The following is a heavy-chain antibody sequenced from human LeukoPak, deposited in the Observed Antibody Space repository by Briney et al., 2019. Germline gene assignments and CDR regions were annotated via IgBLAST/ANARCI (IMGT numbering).Heavy chain of an antibody. CDR3: AREQAGDLIQDY. CDR2: INPNSGGT. J-gene: IGHJ4*02. V-gene: IGHV1-2*02. Sequence: GGLVKVSCKTSGYTFTGYYMHWVRQAPGQGLEWMGWINPNSGGTNYAQKFQGRVTMTRDTSISTAYMELSRLRSDDTAVYYCAREQAGDLIQDYWGQGTLVTVSS. D-gene: IGHD5-24*01. CDR1: GYTFTGYY.